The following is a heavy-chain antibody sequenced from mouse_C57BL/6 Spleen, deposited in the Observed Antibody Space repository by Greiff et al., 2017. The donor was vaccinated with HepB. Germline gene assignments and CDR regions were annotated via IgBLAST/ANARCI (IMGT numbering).Heavy chain of an antibody. CDR2: IHPNSGST. D-gene: IGHD1-1*02. V-gene: IGHV1-64*01. CDR3: ARLADRVATDY. Sequence: QVQLQQPGAELVKPGASVKLSCKASGYTFTSYWMHWVKQRPGQGLEWIGMIHPNSGSTNYNEKFKSKATLTVDKSSSTAYMQLSSLTSEDSAVYYCARLADRVATDYWGQGTTLTVSS. J-gene: IGHJ2*01. CDR1: GYTFTSYW.